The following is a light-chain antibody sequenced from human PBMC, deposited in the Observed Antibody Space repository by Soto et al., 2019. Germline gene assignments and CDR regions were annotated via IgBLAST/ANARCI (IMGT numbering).Light chain of an antibody. J-gene: IGKJ4*01. V-gene: IGKV2-28*01. CDR2: LGS. CDR3: MQALQTPLT. Sequence: DIVMTQSPLSLPVTPGEPASISCRSSQSLLHTNGYNYLDWYLRKPGQSPQLLLYLGSYRAPGVPDRFSGSGEGTDFTLEISRVEAEDVGDYYCMQALQTPLTFGGGTKGEI. CDR1: QSLLHTNGYNY.